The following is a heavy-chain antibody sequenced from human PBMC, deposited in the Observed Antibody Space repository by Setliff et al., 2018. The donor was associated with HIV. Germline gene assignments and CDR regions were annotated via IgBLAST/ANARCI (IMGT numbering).Heavy chain of an antibody. D-gene: IGHD1-26*01. V-gene: IGHV4-61*09. CDR3: ARRIIVGAISDVFDI. J-gene: IGHJ3*02. CDR2: IYTSGST. Sequence: SQTLSLTCTVSGGSISSGSYYWSWIRQPAGKGLEWIGHIYTSGSTNYNPSLKSRVTISVDTSNKQFSLKLSSVTAADTAVYYCARRIIVGAISDVFDIWGQGTLVTVSS. CDR1: GGSISSGSYY.